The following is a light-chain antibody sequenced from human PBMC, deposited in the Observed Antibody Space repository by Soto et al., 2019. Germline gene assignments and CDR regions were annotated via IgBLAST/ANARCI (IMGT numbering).Light chain of an antibody. J-gene: IGLJ1*01. V-gene: IGLV2-8*01. CDR1: SSDVGGYNY. CDR2: EIY. CDR3: SSYVGTNSYV. Sequence: QSVLTQPPSASGSPGQSVTISCTGTSSDVGGYNYVSWYQQHPGKAPKLIIYEIYKRPSGVPDRFSGSKSGNTAALTVSGLQAEDEADYYCSSYVGTNSYVFGTGTKLTVL.